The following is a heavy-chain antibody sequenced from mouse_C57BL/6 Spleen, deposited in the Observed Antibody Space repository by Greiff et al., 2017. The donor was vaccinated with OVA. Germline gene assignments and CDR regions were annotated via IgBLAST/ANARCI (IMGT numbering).Heavy chain of an antibody. D-gene: IGHD2-5*01. CDR2: INPNNGGT. CDR1: GYTFTDYY. V-gene: IGHV1-26*01. J-gene: IGHJ2*01. CDR3: AKRGSNCLVDY. Sequence: EVQLQQSGPELVKPGASVKISCKASGYTFTDYYMNWVKQSPGKSLEWIGDINPNNGGTSYNQKFKGKATLTVDKSSSTAYMDLRSLTSEGSAVYYCAKRGSNCLVDYWGQGTTLTVSS.